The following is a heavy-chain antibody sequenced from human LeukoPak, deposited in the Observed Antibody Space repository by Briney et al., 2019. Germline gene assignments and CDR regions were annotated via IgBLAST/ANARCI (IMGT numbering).Heavy chain of an antibody. CDR2: IYYSGST. V-gene: IGHV4-39*01. CDR3: ASLILAVAGTIDY. CDR1: GGSISSYY. D-gene: IGHD6-19*01. Sequence: SETLSLPCTVSGGSISSYYWGWIRQPPGKGLEWIGSIYYSGSTYYNPSLKSRVTISVDTSKNQFSLKLSSVTAADTAVYYCASLILAVAGTIDYWGQGTLVTVSS. J-gene: IGHJ4*02.